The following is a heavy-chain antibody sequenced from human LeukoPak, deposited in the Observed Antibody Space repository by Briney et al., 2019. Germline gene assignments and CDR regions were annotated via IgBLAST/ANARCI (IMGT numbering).Heavy chain of an antibody. J-gene: IGHJ4*02. Sequence: SETLSLTCTVSGGSISSSSYYWGWIRQPPGKGLEWIGSIYYSGSTYCNPSLKSRVTISVDTSKNQFSLKLSSVTAADTAVYYCARTGYSSGPHWGQGTLVTVSS. CDR3: ARTGYSSGPH. CDR1: GGSISSSSYY. D-gene: IGHD5-18*01. V-gene: IGHV4-39*07. CDR2: IYYSGST.